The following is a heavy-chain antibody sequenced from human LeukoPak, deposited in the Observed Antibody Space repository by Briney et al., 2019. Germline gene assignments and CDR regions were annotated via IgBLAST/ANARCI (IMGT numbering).Heavy chain of an antibody. D-gene: IGHD2-2*01. Sequence: PSETLSLTCTLSGGSLTAYNWGWSRQPPGKGLEWIGYISYSGSTNYNPSLKSRVTMSVDTSKNQFSLKLSSVTAADAAVYYCASNAAISEYIYSYWSDPWGQGTLVTASS. CDR3: ASNAAISEYIYSYWSDP. CDR1: GGSLTAYN. V-gene: IGHV4-59*08. CDR2: ISYSGST. J-gene: IGHJ5*02.